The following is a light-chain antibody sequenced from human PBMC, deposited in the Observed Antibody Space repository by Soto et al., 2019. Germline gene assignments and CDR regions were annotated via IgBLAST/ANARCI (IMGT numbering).Light chain of an antibody. V-gene: IGLV3-1*01. Sequence: LTQPRSVSGSPGQTASITCSGDKLGDKYACWYQQKPGQSPVLVIYQDSKRPSGIPERFSGSNSGNTATLTISGTQAMDEADYYCQAWDSSTLYVFGTGTKLTVL. CDR3: QAWDSSTLYV. CDR1: KLGDKY. J-gene: IGLJ1*01. CDR2: QDS.